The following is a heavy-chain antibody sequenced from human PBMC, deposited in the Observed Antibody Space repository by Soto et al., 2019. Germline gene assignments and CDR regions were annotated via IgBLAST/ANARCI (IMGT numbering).Heavy chain of an antibody. CDR2: VSAGGANT. CDR1: GFNFNSYA. J-gene: IGHJ3*02. CDR3: AKERYCSATSCYGGFDI. V-gene: IGHV3-23*01. Sequence: GGSLRLSCAASGFNFNSYAMSWVRQAPGRGLEWVSTVSAGGANTAYADSVKGRFTISRDNSKNTLYLQMNSLRGDDTAFYYCAKERYCSATSCYGGFDIWGQGTVVTVSS. D-gene: IGHD2-2*01.